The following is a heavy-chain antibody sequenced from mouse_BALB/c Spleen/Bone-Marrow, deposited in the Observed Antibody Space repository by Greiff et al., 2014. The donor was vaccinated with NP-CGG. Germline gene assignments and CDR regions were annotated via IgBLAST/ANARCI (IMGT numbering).Heavy chain of an antibody. CDR1: GYAFSSSW. V-gene: IGHV1-82*01. CDR3: ARSPTGTFAY. D-gene: IGHD4-1*01. Sequence: VQLQQSGPELVKPGASVKISCKASGYAFSSSWMNWVMQRPGQGLEWIGRIYPGDGSTNYNGKFKGKATLTADKSSSTAYMQLSSLTSVDSAVYFCARSPTGTFAYWGQGTLVTVSA. CDR2: IYPGDGST. J-gene: IGHJ3*01.